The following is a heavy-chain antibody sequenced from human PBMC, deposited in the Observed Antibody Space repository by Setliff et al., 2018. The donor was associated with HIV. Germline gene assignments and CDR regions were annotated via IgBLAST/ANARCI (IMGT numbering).Heavy chain of an antibody. V-gene: IGHV5-51*01. CDR2: IYTGDSGT. CDR3: ARHQVAMSMLVVQDPGPFDN. CDR1: GNSFDNHW. Sequence: PGESPKISCRAFGNSFDNHWIAWVRQMPGKGPEWMGFIYTGDSGTKYSPAFQGRVTISADKSIKTTYLQWTSLQPSDTAMYYCARHQVAMSMLVVQDPGPFDNWGQGTRVTVSS. J-gene: IGHJ3*02. D-gene: IGHD3-10*02.